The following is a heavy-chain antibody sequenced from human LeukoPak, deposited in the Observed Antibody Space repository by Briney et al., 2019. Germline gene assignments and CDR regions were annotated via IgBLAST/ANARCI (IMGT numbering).Heavy chain of an antibody. CDR2: INPNSGGT. CDR1: GYTFTGYY. J-gene: IGHJ4*02. CDR3: AIIVATIGPFDY. Sequence: AASVKVSCKASGYTFTGYYMHWVRQAPGPGLEWMGWINPNSGGTNYAQKFQGRVTMTRDTSISTAYMELSRLRSDDTAVYYCAIIVATIGPFDYWGQGTLVTVSS. D-gene: IGHD5-12*01. V-gene: IGHV1-2*02.